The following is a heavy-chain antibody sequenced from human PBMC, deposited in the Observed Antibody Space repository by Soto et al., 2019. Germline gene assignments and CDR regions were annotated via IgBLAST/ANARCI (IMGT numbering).Heavy chain of an antibody. Sequence: PGESLKISCKGSGYRFSSYWIAWVRQMPGKGLEWMGIIYPGDSDTRYSPSFEGQVTISADKSNSTAYLQRSSLKASDTAMYYCARQGSNGAYYYYGMDVWGQGTTVTVSS. V-gene: IGHV5-51*01. J-gene: IGHJ6*02. CDR2: IYPGDSDT. CDR3: ARQGSNGAYYYYGMDV. D-gene: IGHD3-16*01. CDR1: GYRFSSYW.